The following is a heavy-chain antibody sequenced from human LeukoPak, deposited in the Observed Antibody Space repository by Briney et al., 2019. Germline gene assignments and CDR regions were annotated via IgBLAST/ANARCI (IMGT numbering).Heavy chain of an antibody. Sequence: SETLSLTCTVSGASISGSGYYLGWIRQPPGKGLEWIGNIYYTGNTYYNASLQSRVTISIDTSKNQFSLRLNSVTAAGTAMYYCAKSGGYGLIDYWGQGTLVTVSS. CDR3: AKSGGYGLIDY. CDR1: GASISGSGYY. V-gene: IGHV4-39*01. D-gene: IGHD1-26*01. J-gene: IGHJ4*02. CDR2: IYYTGNT.